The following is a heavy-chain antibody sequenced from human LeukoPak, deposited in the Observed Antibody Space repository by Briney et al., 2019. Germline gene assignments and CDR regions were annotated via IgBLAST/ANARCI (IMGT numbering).Heavy chain of an antibody. Sequence: SQTLSLTCAISGDSVSSNSAAWNWIRQSPSRGLEWLGRTYYRSKWYNDYAVSVKSRITINPDTSKNQFSLQLNSVTAADTAVYYCARDLNYSYGLSDAFDIWGQGTMVTVSS. CDR1: GDSVSSNSAA. CDR3: ARDLNYSYGLSDAFDI. D-gene: IGHD5-18*01. CDR2: TYYRSKWYN. V-gene: IGHV6-1*01. J-gene: IGHJ3*02.